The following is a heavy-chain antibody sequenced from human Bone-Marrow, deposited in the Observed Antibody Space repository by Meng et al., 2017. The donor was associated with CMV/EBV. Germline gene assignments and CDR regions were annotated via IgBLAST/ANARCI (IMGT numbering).Heavy chain of an antibody. CDR2: INPNSGGT. CDR1: GYTFTGYY. D-gene: IGHD6-19*01. Sequence: ASVKVSCKASGYTFTGYYMHWVRQAPGQGLEWMGWINPNSGGTNYAQKFQGRVTMTRDTSISTAYMELSRLRSDDTAVYYCARARIGQWLVLGWGQGKLVTVSS. J-gene: IGHJ4*02. V-gene: IGHV1-2*02. CDR3: ARARIGQWLVLG.